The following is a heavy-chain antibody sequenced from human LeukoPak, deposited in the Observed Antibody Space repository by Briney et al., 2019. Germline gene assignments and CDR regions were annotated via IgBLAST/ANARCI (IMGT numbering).Heavy chain of an antibody. CDR1: GITFNSYG. CDR2: IRYDGSNK. CDR3: AKGRGTSSWSRWYYYMDV. J-gene: IGHJ6*03. V-gene: IGHV3-30*02. D-gene: IGHD6-13*01. Sequence: AGGSLRLSCAASGITFNSYGMHWVRQAPGKGLEWVAFIRYDGSNKYYADSVKGRFTISRDNSKNTLYLQMNSLRAEDTAVYYCAKGRGTSSWSRWYYYMDVWGKGTTVTVSS.